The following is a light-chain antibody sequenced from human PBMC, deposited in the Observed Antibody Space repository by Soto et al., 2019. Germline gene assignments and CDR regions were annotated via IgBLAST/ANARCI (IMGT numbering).Light chain of an antibody. V-gene: IGLV2-14*03. CDR3: SSYTSSRRVV. Sequence: QSALTQPASVSGSPGQSITISCTGTSSDGGGYNYVSWYQQHPGKAPKLMIYDVSNRPSGVSNRFSGSKSGNTASLTISGLQAEDEADYYCSSYTSSRRVVFGGGTKVTVL. CDR1: SSDGGGYNY. CDR2: DVS. J-gene: IGLJ2*01.